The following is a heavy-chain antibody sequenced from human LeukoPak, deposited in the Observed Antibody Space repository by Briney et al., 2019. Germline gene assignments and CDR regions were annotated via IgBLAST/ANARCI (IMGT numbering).Heavy chain of an antibody. J-gene: IGHJ4*02. CDR3: AKNVRDTGTFDY. CDR1: GYSFTTYD. Sequence: ASVKVSCKASGYSFTTYDINWVRQATGQGLEWMGWMNPNSGDTGYAQRFQGRVTMTRDTSISTAYMELNSLTSEDTAVYYCAKNVRDTGTFDYWGQGALVTVSS. CDR2: MNPNSGDT. V-gene: IGHV1-8*01. D-gene: IGHD5-18*01.